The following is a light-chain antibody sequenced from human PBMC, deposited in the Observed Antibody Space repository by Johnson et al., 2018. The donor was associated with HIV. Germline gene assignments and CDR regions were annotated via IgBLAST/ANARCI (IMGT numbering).Light chain of an antibody. CDR2: YNN. CDR1: SSNIGNSY. V-gene: IGLV1-51*01. J-gene: IGLJ1*01. CDR3: GTWGGV. Sequence: QPVLTQPPSVSAAPGQKVTISCSGSSSNIGNSYVSWYQQLPGTAPKLLIYYNNKRPSGIPDRFSCSKSGTSATLGITGLQTGDEADYYCGTWGGVFGTGTKVTVL.